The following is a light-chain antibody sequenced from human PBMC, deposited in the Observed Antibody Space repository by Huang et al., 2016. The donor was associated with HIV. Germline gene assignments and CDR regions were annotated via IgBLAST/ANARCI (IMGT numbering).Light chain of an antibody. CDR3: QQRGNWQLT. Sequence: EIVLTQSPATLSLSPGERATLSCRASQGLANHLAWYQQKPGQAPRLLIYDASNRATGIPARFSGSGSGTDFTLTISSLEPEDFAVYYCQQRGNWQLTFGGGTKVEIK. V-gene: IGKV3-11*01. J-gene: IGKJ4*01. CDR1: QGLANH. CDR2: DAS.